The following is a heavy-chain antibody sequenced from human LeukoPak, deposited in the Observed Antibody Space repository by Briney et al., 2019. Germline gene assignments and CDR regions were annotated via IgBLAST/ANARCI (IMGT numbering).Heavy chain of an antibody. CDR1: GGSISGYY. CDR2: ISYSGST. D-gene: IGHD2-15*01. V-gene: IGHV4-59*01. Sequence: PSETLSLTCAVSGGSISGYYWSWIRQPPGKGLEWIGYISYSGSTNYNPSLKSRVIISADTSKNQFSLKLSSVTAADTAVYYCARGVVVVAADYFDYWGQGTLVTVSS. CDR3: ARGVVVVAADYFDY. J-gene: IGHJ4*02.